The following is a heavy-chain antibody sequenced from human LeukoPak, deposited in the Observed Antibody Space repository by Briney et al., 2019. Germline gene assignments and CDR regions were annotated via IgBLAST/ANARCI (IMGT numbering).Heavy chain of an antibody. V-gene: IGHV1-8*01. J-gene: IGHJ3*02. Sequence: ASVKVSCKASGYTFTSYDINWVRQATGQGLEWMGWMNPNSGNTGYAQKFQGRVTMTRNASISTAYMELSSLRSEDTAVYYCAREGATYRVHDAFDIWGQGTMVTVSS. D-gene: IGHD1-26*01. CDR2: MNPNSGNT. CDR3: AREGATYRVHDAFDI. CDR1: GYTFTSYD.